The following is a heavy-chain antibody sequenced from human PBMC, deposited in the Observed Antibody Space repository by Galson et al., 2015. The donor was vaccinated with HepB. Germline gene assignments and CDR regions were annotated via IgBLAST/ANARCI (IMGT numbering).Heavy chain of an antibody. Sequence: SVKVSCKASGYTFTGYYMHWVRQAPGQGLEWTGWINPNSGGTNYAQKFQGRVTMTRDTSISTAYMELSRLRSDDTAVYYCARAVRPLDDAFDIWGQGTMVTVSS. CDR3: ARAVRPLDDAFDI. V-gene: IGHV1-2*02. CDR1: GYTFTGYY. CDR2: INPNSGGT. D-gene: IGHD3-10*01. J-gene: IGHJ3*02.